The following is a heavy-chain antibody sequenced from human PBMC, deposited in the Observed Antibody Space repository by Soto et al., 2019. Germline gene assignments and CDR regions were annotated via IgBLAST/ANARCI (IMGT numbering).Heavy chain of an antibody. CDR1: GYTFTSYY. Sequence: ASVKVSCKASGYTFTSYYMHWVRQAPGQGLEWMGIINPSGGSTSYAQKFQGRVTMTRDTSTSTVYMELSSLRSEDTAVYYCAREIEDIVVVPAALGDRVGLDIWGQGTMVTVSS. J-gene: IGHJ3*02. V-gene: IGHV1-46*01. D-gene: IGHD2-2*01. CDR2: INPSGGST. CDR3: AREIEDIVVVPAALGDRVGLDI.